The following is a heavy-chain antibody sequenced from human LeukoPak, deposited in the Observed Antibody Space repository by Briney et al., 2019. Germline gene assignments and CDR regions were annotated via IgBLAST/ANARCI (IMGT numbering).Heavy chain of an antibody. D-gene: IGHD2-2*01. J-gene: IGHJ6*02. CDR2: INHSGST. V-gene: IGHV4-34*01. CDR1: GGSFSGYY. CDR3: ARGTPQRRYYYYYGMDV. Sequence: SEALSLTCAVYGGSFSGYYWSWIRQPPGKGLEWIGEINHSGSTNYNPSLKSRVTISVDTSKNQFSLKLSSVTAADTAVYYCARGTPQRRYYYYYGMDVWGQGTTVAVSS.